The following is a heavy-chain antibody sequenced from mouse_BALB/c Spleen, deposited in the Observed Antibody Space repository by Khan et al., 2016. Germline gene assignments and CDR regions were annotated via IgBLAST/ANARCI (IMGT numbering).Heavy chain of an antibody. J-gene: IGHJ2*01. CDR2: ISSGGSYT. Sequence: EVELVESGGGLVKPGGSLKLSCAASGFTFSSYAMSWVRQTPEKRLEWVATISSGGSYTYYPDSVKGRFTISRDNAKNTLYLQMSSLRSGEAAMYYYARACYGGRYYCEDWGGETTLAVSS. CDR1: GFTFSSYA. V-gene: IGHV5-9-3*01. D-gene: IGHD1-1*01. CDR3: ARACYGGRYYCED.